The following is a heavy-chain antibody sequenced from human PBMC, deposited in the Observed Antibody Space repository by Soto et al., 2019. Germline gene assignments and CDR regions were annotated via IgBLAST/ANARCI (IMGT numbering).Heavy chain of an antibody. CDR3: ASLNFDILTGYYAFDL. CDR2: ISYSGST. Sequence: LEILSLTCTVSGGSISGYYWSWIRQSPEKGLEYIGYISYSGSTNYNPSLKSRVTTSLDTSKNQFSLKLSSVTAADTAIYYCASLNFDILTGYYAFDLWGQGTMVTVSS. CDR1: GGSISGYY. V-gene: IGHV4-59*08. D-gene: IGHD3-9*01. J-gene: IGHJ3*01.